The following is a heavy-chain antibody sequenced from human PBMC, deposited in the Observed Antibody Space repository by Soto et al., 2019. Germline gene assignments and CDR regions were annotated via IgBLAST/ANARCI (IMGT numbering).Heavy chain of an antibody. D-gene: IGHD6-13*01. V-gene: IGHV1-69*01. Sequence: QVQLVQSGAEVRKPGSSVKVSCKASGGTFSRYAINWVRQAPGQGLEWMGGIIPMFVITNYAQKFKGRVTITADESTSTVYMELNTLRSEDAAVYYCARASIHGSSWYFWFDPWGQGTLVTVSS. CDR2: IIPMFVIT. CDR1: GGTFSRYA. CDR3: ARASIHGSSWYFWFDP. J-gene: IGHJ5*01.